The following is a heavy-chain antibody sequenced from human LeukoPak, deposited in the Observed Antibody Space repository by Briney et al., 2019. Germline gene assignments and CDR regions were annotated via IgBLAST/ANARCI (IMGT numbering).Heavy chain of an antibody. Sequence: PGRSLRLSCAASGFTFRSYAMHWVRQAPGKGLEWVSVISYDGSNKYYADTVKGRFTISRDNSKNTLYLQMNSLRAEDTAVYYCARDKGVQLEALLMYWGQGTLVTVS. CDR1: GFTFRSYA. V-gene: IGHV3-30*04. CDR3: ARDKGVQLEALLMY. CDR2: ISYDGSNK. J-gene: IGHJ4*02. D-gene: IGHD1-1*01.